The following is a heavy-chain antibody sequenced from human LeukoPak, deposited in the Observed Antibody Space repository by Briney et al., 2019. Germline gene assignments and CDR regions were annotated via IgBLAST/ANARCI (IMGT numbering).Heavy chain of an antibody. J-gene: IGHJ4*02. V-gene: IGHV3-7*03. CDR1: GFTFSSYW. D-gene: IGHD6-19*01. CDR3: ARAPIAVAGRSWGYYFDY. CDR2: IKQDGSEK. Sequence: GGSLRLSCAASGFTFSSYWMNWVRQAPGKGLEWVANIKQDGSEKYYVDSVKGRFTISRDNAKNSLYLQMNSLRAEDTAVYYCARAPIAVAGRSWGYYFDYWGQGTLVTVSS.